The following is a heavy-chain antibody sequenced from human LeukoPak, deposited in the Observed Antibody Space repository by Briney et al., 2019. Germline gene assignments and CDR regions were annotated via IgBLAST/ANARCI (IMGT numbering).Heavy chain of an antibody. D-gene: IGHD1-26*01. CDR3: ARSPSGSYPFDY. CDR2: IIPIFGTA. J-gene: IGHJ4*02. CDR1: GGTFSSYA. Sequence: GASVKVSCKASGGTFSSYAISWVRQAPGQGLEWMGGIIPIFGTANYAQKFQGRVTITADESPSTAYMELSSLRSEDTAVYYCARSPSGSYPFDYWGQGTLVTVSS. V-gene: IGHV1-69*13.